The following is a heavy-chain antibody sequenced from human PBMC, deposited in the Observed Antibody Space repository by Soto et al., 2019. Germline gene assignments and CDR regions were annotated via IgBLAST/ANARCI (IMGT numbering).Heavy chain of an antibody. CDR1: GGSFSGCY. CDR2: INHSGSS. V-gene: IGHV4-34*01. Sequence: SETLSLTCAVYGGSFSGCYWSWIRQSPGKGLEWIGEINHSGSSISNPSLKSRVTISVDTSKNQFSLKLRSVTAADTAAYYCARGISLIVEVHRDAPDKYYFDSWSQGTLVTVSS. D-gene: IGHD2-15*01. J-gene: IGHJ4*02. CDR3: ARGISLIVEVHRDAPDKYYFDS.